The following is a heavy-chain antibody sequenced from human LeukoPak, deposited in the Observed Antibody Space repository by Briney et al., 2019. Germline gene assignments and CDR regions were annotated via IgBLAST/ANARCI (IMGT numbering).Heavy chain of an antibody. Sequence: GGSLRLSCAASGFTFSSYEMNWVRQAPGKGLEWVSYISGIGSTIYYADSVKGRFTISRDNAKNSLYLQMNSLRAEDTAVYYCVRGSGLVVRGDFFDYWGQGTLVTVSS. CDR1: GFTFSSYE. J-gene: IGHJ4*02. CDR2: ISGIGSTI. V-gene: IGHV3-48*03. CDR3: VRGSGLVVRGDFFDY. D-gene: IGHD3-10*01.